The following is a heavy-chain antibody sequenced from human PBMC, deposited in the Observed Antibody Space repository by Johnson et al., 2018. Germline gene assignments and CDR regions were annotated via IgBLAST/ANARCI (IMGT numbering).Heavy chain of an antibody. V-gene: IGHV3-30*18. D-gene: IGHD3-22*01. CDR1: GFTFSSYG. CDR3: AKDRAYYYDSSGYYNAEYFQH. Sequence: QVQLQESGGGVVQPGRSLRLSCAASGFTFSSYGMHWVRQAPGKGLEWVAVISYDGSKKYYADSVKGRFTISRDNSKTTLNLQMNSLRAEDTAVYYCAKDRAYYYDSSGYYNAEYFQHWGQGTLVTVSS. J-gene: IGHJ1*01. CDR2: ISYDGSKK.